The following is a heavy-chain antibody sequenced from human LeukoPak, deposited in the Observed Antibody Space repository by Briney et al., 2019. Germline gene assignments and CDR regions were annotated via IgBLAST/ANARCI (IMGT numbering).Heavy chain of an antibody. V-gene: IGHV1-2*02. CDR1: GYTFTGYY. CDR3: VRGVYDSSPPDY. D-gene: IGHD3-22*01. CDR2: INPNSGGT. J-gene: IGHJ4*02. Sequence: ASVKVSCKASGYTFTGYYMHWVRQAPGQGLEWMGWINPNSGGTNYAQKFQGRVTMTRDTSSSTAYMELSRLRSDDTAVYYCVRGVYDSSPPDYWGQGTLVTVSS.